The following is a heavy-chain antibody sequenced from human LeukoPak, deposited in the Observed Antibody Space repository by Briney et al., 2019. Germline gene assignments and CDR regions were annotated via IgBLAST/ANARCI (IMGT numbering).Heavy chain of an antibody. Sequence: GGSLRLSCAASGFTFSSYAMSWVRQAPGEGLEWVSAISGSGGSTYYADSVKGRFTISRDNSKNTLYLQVNSLRAEDTAVYYCAKVRAYSGYDSHFDYWGQGTLVTVSS. V-gene: IGHV3-23*01. CDR3: AKVRAYSGYDSHFDY. J-gene: IGHJ4*02. CDR2: ISGSGGST. CDR1: GFTFSSYA. D-gene: IGHD5-12*01.